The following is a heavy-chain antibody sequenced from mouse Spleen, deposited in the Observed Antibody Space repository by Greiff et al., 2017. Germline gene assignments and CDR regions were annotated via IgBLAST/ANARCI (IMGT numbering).Heavy chain of an antibody. CDR3: AREGDGYYLYAMDY. CDR2: IWTGGGT. D-gene: IGHD2-3*01. J-gene: IGHJ4*01. V-gene: IGHV2-9-1*01. Sequence: VKLQESGPGLVAPSQSLSITCTVSGFSLTSYAISWVRQPPGKGLEWLGVIWTGGGTNYNSALKSRLSISKDNSKSQVFLKMNSLQTDDTARYYCAREGDGYYLYAMDYWGQGTSVTVSS. CDR1: GFSLTSYA.